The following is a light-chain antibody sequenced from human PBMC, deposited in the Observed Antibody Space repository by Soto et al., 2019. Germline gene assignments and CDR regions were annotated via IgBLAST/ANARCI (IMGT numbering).Light chain of an antibody. V-gene: IGLV2-14*01. CDR1: SSDVGGYNF. Sequence: QSALIQPASVSGSPGQSITISCTGTSSDVGGYNFVSWYQQHPGKAPKLIIYDVSNRPSGVSNRFSGSKSGNTASLTISGLQAEDEADYYCSSYTTSNTPVFGGGTKLTVL. CDR3: SSYTTSNTPV. J-gene: IGLJ3*02. CDR2: DVS.